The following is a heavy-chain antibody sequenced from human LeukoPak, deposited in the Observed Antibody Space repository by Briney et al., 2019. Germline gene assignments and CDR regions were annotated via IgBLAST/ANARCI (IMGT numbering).Heavy chain of an antibody. D-gene: IGHD2-15*01. V-gene: IGHV3-7*01. CDR1: GFTFSSYW. CDR3: ARGSVGTPPPFDF. J-gene: IGHJ4*02. CDR2: IKQDGSEK. Sequence: GGSLRLSCAASGFTFSSYWMSWVRQAPGKGLEWVANIKQDGSEKNYLDSLKGRFTISKDKSKNTLYLQMNSLKIEDTAVYYCARGSVGTPPPFDFWGQGTLVTVSS.